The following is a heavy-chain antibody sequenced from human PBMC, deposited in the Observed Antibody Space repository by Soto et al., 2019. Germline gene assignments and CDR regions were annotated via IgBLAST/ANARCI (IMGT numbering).Heavy chain of an antibody. J-gene: IGHJ4*02. V-gene: IGHV3-23*01. Sequence: EVQLSESGGGLVQPWGSLRLSCAASGFAVSGYAMSWARQAPGKELEWVASVSESGLGTYYADSVKGRFTISRDASTNTLYLQMNGLTVEDTAVYFCARDKYDRDIDHWFSEFWGPGTLVSVSS. CDR2: VSESGLGT. CDR1: GFAVSGYA. CDR3: ARDKYDRDIDHWFSEF. D-gene: IGHD3-3*01.